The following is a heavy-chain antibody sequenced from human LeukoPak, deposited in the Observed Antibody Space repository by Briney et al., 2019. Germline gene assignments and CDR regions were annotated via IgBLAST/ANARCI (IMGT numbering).Heavy chain of an antibody. V-gene: IGHV3-49*04. CDR2: IRSKAYGGTT. Sequence: GGSLRLSCTASGLTFGEYAMGWVRQAPGKGLEWVGVIRSKAYGGTTEYAASVKGRFTISRDDSKSIAYLQMNSLKSEDTAVYHCLYYYDSSGYYLPDHWGQGTLVTVSS. D-gene: IGHD3-22*01. CDR1: GLTFGEYA. CDR3: LYYYDSSGYYLPDH. J-gene: IGHJ4*02.